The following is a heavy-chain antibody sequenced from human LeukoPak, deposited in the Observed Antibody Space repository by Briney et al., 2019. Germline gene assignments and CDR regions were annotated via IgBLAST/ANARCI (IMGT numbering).Heavy chain of an antibody. CDR2: IIPIFGTA. J-gene: IGHJ6*02. CDR1: GGTFSSYA. V-gene: IGHV1-69*13. D-gene: IGHD4-17*01. CDR3: ARGQGVYGDYYSRGMDV. Sequence: ASVKVSCKASGGTFSSYAISWVRQAPGQGLEWMGGIIPIFGTANYAQKFQGRVTITADESTSTAYMELSSLRSEDTAVYYCARGQGVYGDYYSRGMDVWGQGTTVTVSS.